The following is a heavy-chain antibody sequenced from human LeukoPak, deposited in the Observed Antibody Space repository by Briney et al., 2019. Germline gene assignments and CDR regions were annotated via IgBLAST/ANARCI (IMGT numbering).Heavy chain of an antibody. CDR1: GFTFSSYW. Sequence: GGSLRLSCAASGFTFSSYWMSWVRQAPGKGLEWVSAISGSGGSTYYADSVKGRFTISRDNSKNTLYLQMNSLRAEDTAVYYCAKSPSGSYREDYWGQGTLVTVSS. D-gene: IGHD1-26*01. CDR2: ISGSGGST. V-gene: IGHV3-23*01. J-gene: IGHJ4*02. CDR3: AKSPSGSYREDY.